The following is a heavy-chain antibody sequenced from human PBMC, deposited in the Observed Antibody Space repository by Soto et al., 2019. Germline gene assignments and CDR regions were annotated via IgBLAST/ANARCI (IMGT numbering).Heavy chain of an antibody. V-gene: IGHV3-23*01. CDR1: GFTFSSYA. D-gene: IGHD2-15*01. Sequence: PGGSLRLSCAASGFTFSSYAMSWVRQAPGKGLEWVSAISGSGGSTYYADSVKGRFTISRDNAKNSLYLQMNSLRDEDTAVYYCAREDSFYDASDIWGQGTMVTVSS. CDR2: ISGSGGST. J-gene: IGHJ3*02. CDR3: AREDSFYDASDI.